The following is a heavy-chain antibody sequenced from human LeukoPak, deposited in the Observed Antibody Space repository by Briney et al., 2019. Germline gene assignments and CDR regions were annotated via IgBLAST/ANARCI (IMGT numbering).Heavy chain of an antibody. J-gene: IGHJ4*02. CDR1: GFTFSSYG. V-gene: IGHV3-23*01. CDR3: AFLRFGELLVDY. CDR2: ISGSGGST. D-gene: IGHD3-10*01. Sequence: GGSLRLSCAASGFTFSSYGMSWVRQAPGKGLEWVSAISGSGGSTYYADSVKGRFTISRDNSKNTLYLQMNSLRAEDTAVYYCAFLRFGELLVDYWGQGTLVTVSS.